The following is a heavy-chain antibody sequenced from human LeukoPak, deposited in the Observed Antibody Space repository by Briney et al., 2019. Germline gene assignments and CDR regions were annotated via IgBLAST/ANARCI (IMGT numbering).Heavy chain of an antibody. CDR2: ISASGGNT. D-gene: IGHD3-10*01. Sequence: PGGSLRLSCGASGFTFGNYGLGWVRHAPGEGLEWVSAISASGGNTYYADSVRGRFTISRDNSKNTLYLQMNSLRAEDTALYYCAKEMGSSQPFDYWGQGTLVTVSS. V-gene: IGHV3-23*01. CDR3: AKEMGSSQPFDY. CDR1: GFTFGNYG. J-gene: IGHJ4*02.